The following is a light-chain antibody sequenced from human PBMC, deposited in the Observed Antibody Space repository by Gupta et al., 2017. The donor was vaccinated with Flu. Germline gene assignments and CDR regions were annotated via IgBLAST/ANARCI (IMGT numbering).Light chain of an antibody. CDR2: AAS. V-gene: IGKV1-39*01. CDR3: HQVYSTPGYS. CDR1: QSISSY. J-gene: IGKJ2*03. Sequence: DIQMTQSPSSLSASVGDRVTITCRASQSISSYLNWYQQQAGKAPQLLIYAASSLQIGVPSRFRPAGSRTDLSLTSISRHKVQLAAQYCHQVYSTPGYSFAAGTXLGT.